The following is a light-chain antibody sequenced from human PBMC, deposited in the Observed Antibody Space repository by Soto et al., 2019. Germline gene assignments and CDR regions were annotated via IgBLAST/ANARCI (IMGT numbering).Light chain of an antibody. J-gene: IGKJ5*01. V-gene: IGKV3-20*01. CDR1: QSVSSSY. CDR2: GAS. CDR3: QQYGSSPIT. Sequence: EIVLTQSPATLSLSPGESATLSCRASQSVSSSYLAWYQQKPGQAPRLLIYGASSRATGIPDRFSGSGSGTDFTLTISRLEPEDFAVYYCQQYGSSPITVGQGTRLEIK.